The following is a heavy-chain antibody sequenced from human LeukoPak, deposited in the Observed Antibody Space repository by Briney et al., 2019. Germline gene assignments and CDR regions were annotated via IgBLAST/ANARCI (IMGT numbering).Heavy chain of an antibody. Sequence: ASVKVSCKASGYTFTNYYMHWVRQAPGQGLEWMGMINPSGGSTSYAQKFQGRVTMTRDTSTSTVYMDLSSLRSEDTAVYYCARDLGRYCSSINCYPRYDAFDIWGQGTMVTVSS. D-gene: IGHD2-2*01. CDR3: ARDLGRYCSSINCYPRYDAFDI. CDR2: INPSGGST. CDR1: GYTFTNYY. J-gene: IGHJ3*02. V-gene: IGHV1-46*01.